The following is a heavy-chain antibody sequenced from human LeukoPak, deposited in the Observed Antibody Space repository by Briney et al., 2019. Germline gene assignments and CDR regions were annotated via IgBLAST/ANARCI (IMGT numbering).Heavy chain of an antibody. CDR1: GFTFSSYA. V-gene: IGHV3-30*01. D-gene: IGHD1-26*01. CDR3: ARDPGIVGALSSFDY. Sequence: SGGSLRLSCAASGFTFSSYAMHWVRQAPGKGLEWVAVISYDGSNKYYADSVKGRFTISRDNSKNTLYLQMNSLRAEDTAVYYCARDPGIVGALSSFDYWGQETLVIVSS. J-gene: IGHJ4*02. CDR2: ISYDGSNK.